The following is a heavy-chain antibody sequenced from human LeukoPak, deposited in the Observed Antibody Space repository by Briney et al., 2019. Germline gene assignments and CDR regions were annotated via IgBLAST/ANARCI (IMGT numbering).Heavy chain of an antibody. D-gene: IGHD3-22*01. V-gene: IGHV6-1*01. CDR1: GDSVSSSRAA. J-gene: IGHJ5*02. Sequence: SQTLSLTCAISGDSVSSSRAAWTWIRQSPSRGLEWLGRTYYRSKWYNDYAVSMKSRITINPDTSKNQFSLQLNSVTPEDTAVYYCTRAYYYDSSGSLNWFDPWGQGTLVTVSS. CDR3: TRAYYYDSSGSLNWFDP. CDR2: TYYRSKWYN.